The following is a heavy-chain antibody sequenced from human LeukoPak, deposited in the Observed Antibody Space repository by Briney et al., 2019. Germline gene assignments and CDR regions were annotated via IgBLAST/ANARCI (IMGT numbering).Heavy chain of an antibody. Sequence: ASAKVSCKASGGTFSSYAISWVRQAPGQGLEWMGGIIPIFGTANYAQKFQGRVTITADKSTSTAYMELSSLRAEDTAVYYCARDKPPFHFYYYYYMDVWGKGTTVTVSS. J-gene: IGHJ6*03. CDR2: IIPIFGTA. V-gene: IGHV1-69*06. CDR3: ARDKPPFHFYYYYYMDV. CDR1: GGTFSSYA.